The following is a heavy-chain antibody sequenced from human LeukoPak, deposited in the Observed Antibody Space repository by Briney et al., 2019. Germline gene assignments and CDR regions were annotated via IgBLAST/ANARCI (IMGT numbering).Heavy chain of an antibody. CDR1: GFTFSSYS. Sequence: GGSLRLSCAASGFTFSSYSMNWVRQAPGKGLEWVSVIYSDSSTYYADSVKGRFTNSRDNSKNTLYLQMNSLRAEDTAVYYCATIDYWGQGTLVTVSS. CDR3: ATIDY. J-gene: IGHJ4*02. V-gene: IGHV3-66*01. CDR2: IYSDSST.